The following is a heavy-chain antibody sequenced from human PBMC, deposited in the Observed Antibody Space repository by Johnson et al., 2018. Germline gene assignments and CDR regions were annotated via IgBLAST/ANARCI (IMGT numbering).Heavy chain of an antibody. V-gene: IGHV3-33*01. D-gene: IGHD5-18*01. CDR3: ARARSWGIQLYYYYYGMDV. Sequence: QVQLVQSGGGLVQPGGSLRLSCAASGFTFSSYGMHWVRQAPGKGLEWVAVIWYDGSNKYYADSVKGRFTISRDNSKNKLYLQMNSLRAEDTAVYYCARARSWGIQLYYYYYGMDVWGQGTTVTVSS. CDR2: IWYDGSNK. J-gene: IGHJ6*02. CDR1: GFTFSSYG.